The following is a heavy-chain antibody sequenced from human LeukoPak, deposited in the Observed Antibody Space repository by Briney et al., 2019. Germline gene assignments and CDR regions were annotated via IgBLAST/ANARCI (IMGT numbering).Heavy chain of an antibody. D-gene: IGHD3-10*01. Sequence: SETLSLTCTVSGYSISSGYYWGWIRQPPGKGLEWIGSIYHSGSTYYNPSLKSRVTISVDTSKNQFSLKLSSVTAADTAVYYCARVLLGSYWYFDLWGRGTLVTVSS. CDR3: ARVLLGSYWYFDL. J-gene: IGHJ2*01. V-gene: IGHV4-38-2*02. CDR1: GYSISSGYY. CDR2: IYHSGST.